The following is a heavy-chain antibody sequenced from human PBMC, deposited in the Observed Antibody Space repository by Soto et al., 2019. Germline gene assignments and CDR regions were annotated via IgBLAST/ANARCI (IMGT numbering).Heavy chain of an antibody. CDR3: ARQPTCSGGSCYPGVWFDP. D-gene: IGHD2-15*01. J-gene: IGHJ5*02. V-gene: IGHV4-39*01. CDR2: IYYSGST. CDR1: GGSISSSSYY. Sequence: SETLSLTCTVSGGSISSSSYYWGWIRQAPGKGLEWIGSIYYSGSTYYNPSLKSRVTISVDTSKNQFSLKLSSVTAADTAVYYCARQPTCSGGSCYPGVWFDPWGQGTLVTVSS.